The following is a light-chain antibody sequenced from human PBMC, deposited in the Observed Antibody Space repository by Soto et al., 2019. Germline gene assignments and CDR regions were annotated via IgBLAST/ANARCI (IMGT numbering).Light chain of an antibody. CDR2: KAS. CDR1: QSVTTW. J-gene: IGKJ2*01. V-gene: IGKV1-5*03. CDR3: QQDNTHSPYT. Sequence: DIQMTQSPSTLSASVGDRVTITCRASQSVTTWLAWYQQKAGKAPKVLIYKASNLQSGVPSRFSGSGSGTEFTLTISSLQPDDFATYFCQQDNTHSPYTFGQGTKLEIK.